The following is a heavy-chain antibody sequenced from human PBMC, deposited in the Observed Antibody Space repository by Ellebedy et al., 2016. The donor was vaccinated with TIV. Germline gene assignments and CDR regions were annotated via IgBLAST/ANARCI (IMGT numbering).Heavy chain of an antibody. CDR3: TGGCLVMTTVTTRPVDW. CDR2: LSYDGGSK. Sequence: SLKISCAASGFTFSAYAMHWVRQAPGKGLDWLAILSYDGGSKYYADSVKGRFPISRDNSNNTLYLQMNSLRPEDTAVKYCTGGCLVMTTVTTRPVDWWGQGTLVTVSS. CDR1: GFTFSAYA. D-gene: IGHD4-11*01. V-gene: IGHV3-30-3*01. J-gene: IGHJ4*02.